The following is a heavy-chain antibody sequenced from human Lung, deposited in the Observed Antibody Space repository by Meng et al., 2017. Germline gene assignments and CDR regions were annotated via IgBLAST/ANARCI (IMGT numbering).Heavy chain of an antibody. Sequence: QVQLVQSGAEVKKPGASGKISCKASGYSLNTYYLHWVRQAPGQGPEWMGIINPSGGSTNYAPKFRGRVTMTSDTSTRTVYMELSSLRSEDTAVYYCAREWGSHYFAQWGQGTLVTVSS. D-gene: IGHD3-16*01. V-gene: IGHV1-46*02. CDR3: AREWGSHYFAQ. J-gene: IGHJ4*02. CDR1: GYSLNTYY. CDR2: INPSGGST.